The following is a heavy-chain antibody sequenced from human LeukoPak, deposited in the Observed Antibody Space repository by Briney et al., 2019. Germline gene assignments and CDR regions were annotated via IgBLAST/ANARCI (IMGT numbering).Heavy chain of an antibody. CDR3: ARRVATSGNFFDY. Sequence: SETLSLTCTVVGGAINRRNYYWGWIRQSPGKGLEWIGSTYYSGSVNNNPSLQSRVTISVDTSRNQFSLKLTSVTAADTAVYYCARRVATSGNFFDYWGPGTLVTVSS. D-gene: IGHD3-3*01. CDR2: TYYSGSV. V-gene: IGHV4-39*01. J-gene: IGHJ4*02. CDR1: GGAINRRNYY.